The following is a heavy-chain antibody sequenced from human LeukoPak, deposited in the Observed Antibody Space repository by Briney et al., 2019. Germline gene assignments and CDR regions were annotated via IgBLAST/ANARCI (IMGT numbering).Heavy chain of an antibody. CDR3: ARHFSPEDYYYNYMDV. D-gene: IGHD1-14*01. V-gene: IGHV5-51*01. J-gene: IGHJ6*03. CDR2: IYPGYSDT. Sequence: GESLKISCEGSGYSFTSYWIGCVRQMPGKRLEWIGIIYPGYSDTRYSAALQGQVTISGDKSISTAYLQRSSLKDSDNAMYYCARHFSPEDYYYNYMDVWGKGTTVTVSS. CDR1: GYSFTSYW.